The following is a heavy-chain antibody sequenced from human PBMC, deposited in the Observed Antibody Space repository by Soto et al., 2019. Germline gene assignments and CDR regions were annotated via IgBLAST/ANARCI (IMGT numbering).Heavy chain of an antibody. J-gene: IGHJ2*01. CDR2: IYYSGNT. CDR3: ERLYSGPGWYFDL. V-gene: IGHV4-39*02. D-gene: IGHD1-26*01. Sequence: QLQLQESGPGQVKPSETLSLTCTVSGDSITSSPYYWGWIRQPPGKGLEWIGSIYYSGNTFYNPSLKSRVTISVESSKKHFSLKLSSVTAADTAVYYCERLYSGPGWYFDLWGRVTLVTVSS. CDR1: GDSITSSPYY.